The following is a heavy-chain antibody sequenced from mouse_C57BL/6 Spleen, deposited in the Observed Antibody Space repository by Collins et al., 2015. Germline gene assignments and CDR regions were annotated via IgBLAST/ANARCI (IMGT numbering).Heavy chain of an antibody. V-gene: IGHV1-52*01. CDR2: IDPSDSET. Sequence: QVQLQQPGAELVRPGSSVKLSCKASGYTFTGYWMHWVKQRPIQGLEWIGNIDPSDSETHYNQKFKDKATLTVDKSSSTAYMQLSSLTSEDSAVYYCATPRYYGSGFDYWGQGTTLTVSS. CDR3: ATPRYYGSGFDY. CDR1: GYTFTGYW. J-gene: IGHJ2*01. D-gene: IGHD1-1*01.